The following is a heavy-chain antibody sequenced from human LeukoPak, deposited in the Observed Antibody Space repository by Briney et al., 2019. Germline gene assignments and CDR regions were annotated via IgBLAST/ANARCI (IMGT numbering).Heavy chain of an antibody. CDR1: GFTFSDYY. CDR3: AREPGYSYGFDAFDI. J-gene: IGHJ3*02. Sequence: GGSLRLSCAASGFTFSDYYMSWLRQAPGKGLEWVSYISSSGSTIYYADSVKGRFTISKDNAKNSLYLQMNSLRAEDTAVYYCAREPGYSYGFDAFDIWGQGTMVTVSS. D-gene: IGHD5-18*01. V-gene: IGHV3-11*04. CDR2: ISSSGSTI.